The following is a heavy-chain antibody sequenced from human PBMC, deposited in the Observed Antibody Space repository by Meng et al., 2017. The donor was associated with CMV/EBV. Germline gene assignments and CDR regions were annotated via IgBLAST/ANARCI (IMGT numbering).Heavy chain of an antibody. D-gene: IGHD3-10*01. CDR1: GFTFSSYS. V-gene: IGHV3-21*01. Sequence: GSLRLSCAASGFTFSSYSMNWVRQAPGKGLEWVSSISSSSSYIYYADSVKGRFTISRDNAKNSLYLQMNSLRAEDTAVYYCARAAGSLLRYYFDYWGQGTLVTVSS. J-gene: IGHJ4*02. CDR3: ARAAGSLLRYYFDY. CDR2: ISSSSSYI.